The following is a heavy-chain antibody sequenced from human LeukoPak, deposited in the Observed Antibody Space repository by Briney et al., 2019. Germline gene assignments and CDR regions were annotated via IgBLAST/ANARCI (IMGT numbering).Heavy chain of an antibody. V-gene: IGHV1-2*04. D-gene: IGHD3-10*01. CDR1: GYTFTGYY. Sequence: ASVEVSCKASGYTFTGYYMHWVRQAPGQGLEWMGWINPNSGGTNYAQKFQGWVTMTRDTSISTAYMELSRLRSDDTAVYYCARDLGTIWFGESWAFDIWGQGTMVTVSS. CDR3: ARDLGTIWFGESWAFDI. CDR2: INPNSGGT. J-gene: IGHJ3*02.